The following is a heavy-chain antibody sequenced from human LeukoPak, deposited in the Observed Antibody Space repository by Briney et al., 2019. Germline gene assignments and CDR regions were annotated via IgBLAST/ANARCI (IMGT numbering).Heavy chain of an antibody. CDR1: GGSISSYW. D-gene: IGHD3-22*01. CDR2: VYYSGSA. V-gene: IGHV4-59*01. CDR3: ARGSQYYYDSSGFYSHDY. Sequence: SETLSLTCTVSGGSISSYWWSWIRQPPGKGLEWIGYVYYSGSAHYNPSLKSRVTISVDTSKSQFSLKMSSVTAADTAVYYCARGSQYYYDSSGFYSHDYWGQGTLVTVSS. J-gene: IGHJ4*02.